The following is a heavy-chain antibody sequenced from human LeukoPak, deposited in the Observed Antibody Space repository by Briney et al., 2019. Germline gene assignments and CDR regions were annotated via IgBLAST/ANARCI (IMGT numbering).Heavy chain of an antibody. D-gene: IGHD2-15*01. CDR1: ADSADSISSVSYY. J-gene: IGHJ3*02. CDR2: IYTSGST. CDR3: ARGGRPGGI. V-gene: IGHV4-61*09. Sequence: SETLSLTCTVSADSADSISSVSYYWSLIREPAGKGLEWIGEIYTSGSTKYNPSLKSRVTISVDTSKNQFSLKLSSVTAADTAVYYCARGGRPGGIWGQGTMVTVSS.